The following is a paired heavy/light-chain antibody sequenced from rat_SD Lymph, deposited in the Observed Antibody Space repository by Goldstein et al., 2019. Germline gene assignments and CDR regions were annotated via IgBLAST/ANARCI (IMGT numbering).Heavy chain of an antibody. D-gene: IGHD1-6*01. CDR2: ISSSSGT. V-gene: IGHV5-62*01. CDR3: ARGGVYYGMPHY. J-gene: IGHJ2*01. CDR1: GFTFSSYG. Sequence: VQLVESGGGLVQPGKSLKLSCSASGFTFSSYGMHWIRQAPGKGLDWVAYISSSSGTVYADAVKGRFTISRDNAKNTLYLQLNSLKSEDTAIYYCARGGVYYGMPHYWGQGVMVTVSS.
Light chain of an antibody. V-gene: IGKV3S9*01. CDR3: QQSWNDPYT. CDR2: LAS. CDR1: ESVSTL. J-gene: IGKJ2-3*01. Sequence: DTVLTQSPALAVSPGERVTISCRASESVSTLMHWYQQKPGQQPKLLIYLASHLESGVPARFSGSGSGTDFTLTIDPVEADDTATYYCQQSWNDPYTFGAGTKLELK.